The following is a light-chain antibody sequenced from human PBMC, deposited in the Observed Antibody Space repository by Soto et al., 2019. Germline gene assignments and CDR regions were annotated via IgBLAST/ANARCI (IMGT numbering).Light chain of an antibody. CDR1: QSVSSSY. CDR2: GAS. Sequence: IVLTQSPGTLSFSPGGSPNLSCRASQSVSSSYLAWYQQKPGQAPRLLIYGASSRATGIPDRFSGSGSGTDFTLTISRLEPEDFAVYYCQQYGSSPRTFGEGSEG. V-gene: IGKV3-20*01. CDR3: QQYGSSPRT. J-gene: IGKJ1*01.